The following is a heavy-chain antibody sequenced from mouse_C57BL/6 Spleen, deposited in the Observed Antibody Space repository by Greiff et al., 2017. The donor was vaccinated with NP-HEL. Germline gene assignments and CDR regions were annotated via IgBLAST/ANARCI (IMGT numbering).Heavy chain of an antibody. J-gene: IGHJ4*01. Sequence: VKLQQPGAELVKPGASVKLSCKASGYTFTSYWMQWVKQRPGQGLEWIGEIDPSDSYTNYNQKFKGKATLTVDTSSSTAYMQLSSLTSEDSAVYYCARRDLYGYDYYYAMDYWGQGTSVTVSS. V-gene: IGHV1-50*01. CDR2: IDPSDSYT. CDR1: GYTFTSYW. CDR3: ARRDLYGYDYYYAMDY. D-gene: IGHD2-2*01.